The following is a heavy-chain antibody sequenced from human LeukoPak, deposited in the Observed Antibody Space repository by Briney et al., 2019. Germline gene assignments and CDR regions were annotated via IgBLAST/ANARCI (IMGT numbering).Heavy chain of an antibody. J-gene: IGHJ5*02. Sequence: SETLSLTCSVSGGSIRSLGYSWGWIRQPPGKGLEWIASMYYTGTTYYNPSLKSRVTMSVDTSKNQSSLNLTSVTAADTAVFYCARSVSAYAGRGWFDPWGQGTLVTVSS. D-gene: IGHD5-12*01. CDR2: MYYTGTT. CDR1: GGSIRSLGYS. V-gene: IGHV4-39*07. CDR3: ARSVSAYAGRGWFDP.